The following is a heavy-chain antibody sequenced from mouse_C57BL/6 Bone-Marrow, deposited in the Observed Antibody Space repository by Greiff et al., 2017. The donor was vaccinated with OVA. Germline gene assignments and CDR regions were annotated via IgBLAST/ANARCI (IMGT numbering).Heavy chain of an antibody. J-gene: IGHJ3*01. CDR3: ARGGGSSFPFAY. CDR1: GFTFSDYY. D-gene: IGHD1-1*01. V-gene: IGHV5-12*01. Sequence: EVQVVESGGGLVQPGGSLKLSCAASGFTFSDYYMYWVRQTPEKRLEWVTYISNGGGSTYYPDTVKGRFTISRDNAKNTLYLQMSRLKSDDTAMYYCARGGGSSFPFAYWGQGTLVTVSA. CDR2: ISNGGGST.